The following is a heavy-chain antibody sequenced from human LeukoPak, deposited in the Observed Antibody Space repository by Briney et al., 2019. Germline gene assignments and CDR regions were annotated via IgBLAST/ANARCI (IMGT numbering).Heavy chain of an antibody. CDR3: ARDSGKGDTAHMDV. CDR2: VYTSGST. V-gene: IGHV4-4*07. CDR1: GGSISNYY. J-gene: IGHJ6*03. Sequence: SGTLSLTCTVSGGSISNYYWSWIRQPAGKGLEWIGHVYTSGSTNYNPSLKSRVTMSVDTSKNQFSLRLSSVTAADTAVYYCARDSGKGDTAHMDVWGKGTTVTVSS. D-gene: IGHD1-26*01.